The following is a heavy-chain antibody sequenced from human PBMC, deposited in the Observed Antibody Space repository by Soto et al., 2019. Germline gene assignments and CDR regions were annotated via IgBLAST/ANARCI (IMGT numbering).Heavy chain of an antibody. V-gene: IGHV3-23*01. J-gene: IGHJ6*04. Sequence: GSLRLSFAASGFTFSSDAMSWVRQAPVKGLEWVSAISGSGGSTYYADSVKGRFTISRDNSKNTLYLQMNSLRAEDTAVYYCAKDDFAYSNYPDVVHYYYVIDVCGEAPTVTVSS. CDR1: GFTFSSDA. D-gene: IGHD4-4*01. CDR2: ISGSGGST. CDR3: AKDDFAYSNYPDVVHYYYVIDV.